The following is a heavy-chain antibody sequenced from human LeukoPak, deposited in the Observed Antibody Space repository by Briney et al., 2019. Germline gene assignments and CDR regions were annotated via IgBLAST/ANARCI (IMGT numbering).Heavy chain of an antibody. CDR3: ARDGLTYYYDSSGGIDY. D-gene: IGHD3-22*01. CDR1: GFTFDDYG. J-gene: IGHJ4*02. CDR2: INWNGGST. Sequence: GGSLRLSCAASGFTFDDYGMSWVRQAPGKGLEWVAGINWNGGSTGYADSVKGRFTISRDNAKNSLYLQMNTLRAEDTALYYCARDGLTYYYDSSGGIDYWGQGTLVTVSS. V-gene: IGHV3-20*04.